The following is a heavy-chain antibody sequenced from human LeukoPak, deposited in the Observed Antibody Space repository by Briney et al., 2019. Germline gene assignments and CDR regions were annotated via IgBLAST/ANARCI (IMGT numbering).Heavy chain of an antibody. CDR3: ARGPALATTVTSAQAVDY. V-gene: IGHV4-34*01. J-gene: IGHJ4*02. Sequence: PSETLSLTCAVYGGSFSGYYWSWIRQPPGKGLEWIGEINHSGSTNYDPSLKSRVTISVDTSKNQISLKLSSVTAADTAVYYCARGPALATTVTSAQAVDYWGQGTLVTVSS. CDR2: INHSGST. D-gene: IGHD4-17*01. CDR1: GGSFSGYY.